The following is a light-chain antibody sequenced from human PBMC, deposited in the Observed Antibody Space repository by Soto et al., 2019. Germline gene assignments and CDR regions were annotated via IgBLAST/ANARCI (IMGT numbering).Light chain of an antibody. CDR1: QSISNSY. V-gene: IGKV3-20*01. CDR3: QQYGSSPFT. Sequence: EIVLTQSPGTLSLSPGERATLSCRASQSISNSYLAWFQQKPGPSPRLLIYGASSRPTGIPDRFSGSGSGTDFTLAISRLEPEDFALYYCQQYGSSPFTFGGGTKVDIK. J-gene: IGKJ4*01. CDR2: GAS.